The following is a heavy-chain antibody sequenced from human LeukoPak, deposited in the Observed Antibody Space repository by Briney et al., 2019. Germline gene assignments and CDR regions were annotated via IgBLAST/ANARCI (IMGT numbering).Heavy chain of an antibody. V-gene: IGHV3-33*01. J-gene: IGHJ4*02. D-gene: IGHD6-6*01. Sequence: AGRSLRLSCAASGFTFSRNGMHWVRQAPGKGLEWVAVIWCDEGNRYFADSVKGRFTFSTDNSKNTVYLQMSSLRAEDTAVYYCARVGSSVFDHWGQGPLVIVSS. CDR2: IWCDEGNR. CDR1: GFTFSRNG. CDR3: ARVGSSVFDH.